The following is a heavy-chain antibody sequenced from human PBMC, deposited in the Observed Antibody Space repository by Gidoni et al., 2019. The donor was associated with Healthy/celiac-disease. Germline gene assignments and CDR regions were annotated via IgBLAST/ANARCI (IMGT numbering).Heavy chain of an antibody. D-gene: IGHD3-10*01. J-gene: IGHJ4*02. Sequence: EVQLVESGGGLVQPGGSLRLSWAASGFTFSSYSMNWVRQAPGKGLEWVSYISSSSSTIYYADSVKGRFTISRDNAKNSLYLQMNSLRDEDTAVYYCARERGSMVRGVLPNYFDYWGQGTLVTVSS. CDR2: ISSSSSTI. CDR1: GFTFSSYS. CDR3: ARERGSMVRGVLPNYFDY. V-gene: IGHV3-48*02.